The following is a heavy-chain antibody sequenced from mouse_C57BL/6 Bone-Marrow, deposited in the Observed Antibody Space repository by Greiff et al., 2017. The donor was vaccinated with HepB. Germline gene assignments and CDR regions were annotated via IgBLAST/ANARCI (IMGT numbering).Heavy chain of an antibody. J-gene: IGHJ4*01. CDR3: ARGTGDGYPHYYAMDY. CDR2: INYDGSST. V-gene: IGHV5-16*01. D-gene: IGHD2-3*01. Sequence: EVQLVESEGGLVQPGSSMKLSCTASGFTFSDYYMAWVRQVPEKGLEWVANINYDGSSTYYLDSLKSRFIISRDNAKNILYLQMSSLKSEDTATYYCARGTGDGYPHYYAMDYWGQGTSVTVSS. CDR1: GFTFSDYY.